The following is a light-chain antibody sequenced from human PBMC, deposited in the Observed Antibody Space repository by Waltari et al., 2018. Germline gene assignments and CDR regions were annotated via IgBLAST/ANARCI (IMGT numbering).Light chain of an antibody. Sequence: QSALTQPPSTSGTPGQRVTISCSGTRANIRGNNVFWYQQLPGSAPKLLIYRTNQRPSGVPDRFSGSKSGTSGSLAISGLRSEDEADYYCAAWDGSLSGWVFGGGTKLTVL. CDR3: AAWDGSLSGWV. CDR1: RANIRGNN. J-gene: IGLJ3*02. V-gene: IGLV1-47*01. CDR2: RTN.